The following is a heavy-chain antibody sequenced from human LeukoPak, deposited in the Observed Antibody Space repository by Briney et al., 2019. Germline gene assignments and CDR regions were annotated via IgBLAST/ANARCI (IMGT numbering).Heavy chain of an antibody. V-gene: IGHV4-39*07. Sequence: SETLSLTCTVSGGSISSSSYYWGWIRQPPGKGLEWIGSIYYSGSTYYNPSLKSRVTISVDTSKNQFSLKLSSVTAADTAVYYCARRRSYDILTGYYSRAFDIWGQGTMVTVSS. CDR3: ARRRSYDILTGYYSRAFDI. D-gene: IGHD3-9*01. J-gene: IGHJ3*02. CDR2: IYYSGST. CDR1: GGSISSSSYY.